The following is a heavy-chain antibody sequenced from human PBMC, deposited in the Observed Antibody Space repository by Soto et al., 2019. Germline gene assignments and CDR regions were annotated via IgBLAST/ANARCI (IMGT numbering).Heavy chain of an antibody. CDR1: GLSVTSDSY. CDR2: AYYRGGT. J-gene: IGHJ4*02. D-gene: IGHD3-16*01. Sequence: SSETLSLTCTVSGLSVTSDSYWSWIRQAPGKELEWIGYAYYRGGTRYNPSLKSRLTISVDTSKNQFSLSLSSVTPTDTAVYYCARDLGQGNTPAHNYFDFWGQGSLVIVSS. CDR3: ARDLGQGNTPAHNYFDF. V-gene: IGHV4-61*01.